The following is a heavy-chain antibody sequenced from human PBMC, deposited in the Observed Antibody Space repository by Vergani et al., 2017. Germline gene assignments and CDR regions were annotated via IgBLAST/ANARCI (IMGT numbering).Heavy chain of an antibody. CDR2: ISGSGGST. CDR3: AKVGGYYYDSSGYYYVDY. J-gene: IGHJ4*02. D-gene: IGHD3-22*01. CDR1: GFTFSSYS. Sequence: EVQLVESGGGLVKPGGSLRLSCAASGFTFSSYSMSWVRQAPGKGLEWVSAISGSGGSTYYADSVKGRFTISRDNSKNTLYLQMNSLRAEDTAVYYCAKVGGYYYDSSGYYYVDYWGQGTLVTVSS. V-gene: IGHV3-23*04.